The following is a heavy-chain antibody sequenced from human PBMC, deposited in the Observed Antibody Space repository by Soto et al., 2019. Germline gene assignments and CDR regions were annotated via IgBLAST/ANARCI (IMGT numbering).Heavy chain of an antibody. CDR3: AKDPGGYGDWFDP. Sequence: GESQRVSSAASGVPCSRYAISWVRHAPGKGLEWVSAISGSGGSTYYADSVKGRFTISRDNSKNTLYLQMNSLRAEDTAVYYCAKDPGGYGDWFDPWGQGTLVTVSS. D-gene: IGHD3-16*01. V-gene: IGHV3-23*01. CDR1: GVPCSRYA. CDR2: ISGSGGST. J-gene: IGHJ5*02.